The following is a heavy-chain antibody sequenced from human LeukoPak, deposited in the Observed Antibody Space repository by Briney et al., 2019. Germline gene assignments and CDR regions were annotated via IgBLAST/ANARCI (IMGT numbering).Heavy chain of an antibody. CDR1: GFTFSSYW. CDR3: ARDRSWGSQCYFDY. Sequence: GGSLRLSCAASGFTFSSYWMHWVRQPPGKGLVWVSRITTDGSSTTYADSVKGRFTVSRDNAKNTLYLQMNSLRAEDTAVYYCARDRSWGSQCYFDYWGQGTLVTVSS. J-gene: IGHJ4*02. D-gene: IGHD7-27*01. CDR2: ITTDGSST. V-gene: IGHV3-74*01.